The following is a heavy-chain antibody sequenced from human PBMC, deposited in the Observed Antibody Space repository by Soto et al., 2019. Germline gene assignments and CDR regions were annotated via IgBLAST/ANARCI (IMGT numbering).Heavy chain of an antibody. J-gene: IGHJ6*03. Sequence: ASVKVSCKASGYTFTGYYMHWVRQAPGQGLEWMGWINPNSGGTNYAQKFQGWVTMTRDTSISTAYMELSRLRSDDTAVYYCARDHDYGDYYYYYMDVWGKGTTVTVSS. V-gene: IGHV1-2*04. CDR1: GYTFTGYY. CDR2: INPNSGGT. CDR3: ARDHDYGDYYYYYMDV. D-gene: IGHD4-17*01.